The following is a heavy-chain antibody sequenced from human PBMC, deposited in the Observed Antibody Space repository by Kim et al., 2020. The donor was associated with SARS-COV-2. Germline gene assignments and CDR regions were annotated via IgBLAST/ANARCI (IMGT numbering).Heavy chain of an antibody. CDR2: IYYSGST. Sequence: SETLSLTCTVSGGSISSGGYYWSWIRQHPGKGLEWIGYIYYSGSTYYNPSLKSRVTISVDTSKNQFSLKLSSVTAADTAVYYCARAGPTMYYYDSSGYYRAFDIWGQGTMVTVSS. J-gene: IGHJ3*02. V-gene: IGHV4-31*03. CDR1: GGSISSGGYY. D-gene: IGHD3-22*01. CDR3: ARAGPTMYYYDSSGYYRAFDI.